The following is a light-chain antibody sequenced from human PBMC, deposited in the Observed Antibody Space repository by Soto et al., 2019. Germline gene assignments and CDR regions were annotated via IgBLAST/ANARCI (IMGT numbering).Light chain of an antibody. J-gene: IGKJ2*01. Sequence: DIQMTQSPSSLSASVGDRVTITCRASQSISSYLNWYPQKPGKAPKLLIYAASSLQSGVPSRFSSSGSGSDVTLTISSLQPENFATYYCQQSYSTPYTFGQGTKLEIK. CDR3: QQSYSTPYT. V-gene: IGKV1-39*01. CDR1: QSISSY. CDR2: AAS.